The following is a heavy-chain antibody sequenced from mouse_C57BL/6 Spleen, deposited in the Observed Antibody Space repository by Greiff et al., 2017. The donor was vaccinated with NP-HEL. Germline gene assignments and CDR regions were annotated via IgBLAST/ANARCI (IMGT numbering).Heavy chain of an antibody. J-gene: IGHJ3*01. CDR2: IDPSDSYT. V-gene: IGHV1-50*01. CDR1: GYTFTSYW. Sequence: QVQLQQPGAELVKPGASVKLSCKASGYTFTSYWMQWVKQRPGQGLEWIGEIDPSDSYTNYNQKFKGKATLTVDTSSSTAYMQLSGLTSEDSAVYYCARLRSSWVAYWGQGTLVTVSA. D-gene: IGHD1-1*01. CDR3: ARLRSSWVAY.